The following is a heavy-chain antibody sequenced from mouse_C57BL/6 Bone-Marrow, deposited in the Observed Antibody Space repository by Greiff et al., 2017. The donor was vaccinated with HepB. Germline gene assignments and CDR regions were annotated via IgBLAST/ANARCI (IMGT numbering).Heavy chain of an antibody. Sequence: EVKLQESGPGLVKPSQSLSLTCSVTGYSITSGYYWNWIRQFPGNKLEWMGYISYDGSNNYNPSLKNRISITRDTSKNQFFLKLNSVTTEDTATYYCARDSVVTTDYWGQGTTLTVSS. D-gene: IGHD2-2*01. CDR1: GYSITSGYY. V-gene: IGHV3-6*01. CDR3: ARDSVVTTDY. CDR2: ISYDGSN. J-gene: IGHJ2*01.